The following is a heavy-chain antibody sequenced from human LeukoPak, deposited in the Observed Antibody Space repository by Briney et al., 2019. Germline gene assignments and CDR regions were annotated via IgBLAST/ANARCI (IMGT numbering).Heavy chain of an antibody. CDR1: GYSFTSYY. CDR2: INPSGSSA. D-gene: IGHD5-24*01. J-gene: IGHJ3*02. CDR3: ARIRDGYNDAYDI. Sequence: ASVKVSCKASGYSFTSYYMHWVRQAPGQGLEWMGFINPSGSSAAYAQKFQGRLTMTRDMSTSTVYMGLSSLRSEDTAVYYCARIRDGYNDAYDIWGQGTMVTVSS. V-gene: IGHV1-46*01.